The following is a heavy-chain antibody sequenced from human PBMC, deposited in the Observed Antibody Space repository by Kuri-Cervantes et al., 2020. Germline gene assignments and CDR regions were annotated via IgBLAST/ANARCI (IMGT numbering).Heavy chain of an antibody. CDR3: ARDFTGSDVLSDY. D-gene: IGHD3-9*01. J-gene: IGHJ4*02. CDR2: IYYSGST. Sequence: ESLKISCTVSGGSVSSGSYYWSWIRQPPGKGLEWIGYIYYSGSTNYNPSLKSRVTISVDTSKNQFSLKLSSVTAADTAVYYCARDFTGSDVLSDYWGQGTLVTVS. V-gene: IGHV4-61*01. CDR1: GGSVSSGSYY.